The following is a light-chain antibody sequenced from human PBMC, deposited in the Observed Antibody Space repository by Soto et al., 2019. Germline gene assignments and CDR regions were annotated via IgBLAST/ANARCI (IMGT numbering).Light chain of an antibody. CDR1: QTISSF. Sequence: DIQMTQSPSSLSASVGDRVTITCRASQTISSFLNWYQQKPGKAPKLLIYAASSVQSGVPSSFIGSESGTDFTLTISSLQPKNFATYYCHQSYTTPRTFGGGTKVEIK. CDR3: HQSYTTPRT. J-gene: IGKJ4*01. CDR2: AAS. V-gene: IGKV1-39*01.